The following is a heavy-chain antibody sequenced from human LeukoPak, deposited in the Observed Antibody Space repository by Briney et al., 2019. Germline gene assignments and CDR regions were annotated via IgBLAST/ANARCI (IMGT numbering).Heavy chain of an antibody. D-gene: IGHD2-21*02. V-gene: IGHV4-30-4*01. CDR2: IYYSGST. CDR1: GGSISSGDYY. Sequence: PSETLSLTCTVSGGSISSGDYYWSWVRQPPGKGLEWIGYIYYSGSTYYNPSLKILVTISVDTSKNQFSLKLSSVTAADTAVYYCARWVTPFDYWRQGTLVTVSS. CDR3: ARWVTPFDY. J-gene: IGHJ4*02.